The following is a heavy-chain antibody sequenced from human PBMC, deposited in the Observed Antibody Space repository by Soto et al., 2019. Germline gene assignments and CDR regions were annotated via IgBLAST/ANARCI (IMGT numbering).Heavy chain of an antibody. J-gene: IGHJ4*02. V-gene: IGHV1-69*13. Sequence: SVKVSCKASGGTFSSYAISWVRQAPGQGLEWMGGIIPIFGTANYAQKFQGRVTITADESTSTAYMELSSLRSEDTAVYYCARDPVAAASKALDYWGQGTLVTVSS. CDR1: GGTFSSYA. CDR3: ARDPVAAASKALDY. CDR2: IIPIFGTA. D-gene: IGHD6-13*01.